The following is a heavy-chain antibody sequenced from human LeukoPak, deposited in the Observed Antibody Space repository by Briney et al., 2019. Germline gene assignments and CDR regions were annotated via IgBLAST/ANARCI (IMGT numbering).Heavy chain of an antibody. V-gene: IGHV4-61*02. CDR2: IYTSGST. D-gene: IGHD6-13*01. Sequence: SETLSLTCTVSGGSISSGSYYWSWIRQPAGKGLEWIGRIYTSGSTNYNPSLKSRVTISVDTSKNQFSLKLSSVTAADTAVYYCAIEDSSNWNWFDPWGQGTLVTVSS. J-gene: IGHJ5*02. CDR3: AIEDSSNWNWFDP. CDR1: GGSISSGSYY.